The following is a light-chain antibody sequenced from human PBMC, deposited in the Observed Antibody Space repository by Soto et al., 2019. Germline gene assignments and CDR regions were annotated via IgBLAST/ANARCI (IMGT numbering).Light chain of an antibody. J-gene: IGLJ2*01. CDR3: AAWDDSLSGVV. CDR2: RNN. CDR1: SSNIGSNY. V-gene: IGLV1-47*01. Sequence: QSVLTQPPSASGTPGQRVTISCSGSSSNIGSNYVFWYQHLPGTAPKLLIYRNNQRPSGVPDRFSGSKSGTSASLAISGLRSEHETDYYCAAWDDSLSGVVFGGGTKLTVL.